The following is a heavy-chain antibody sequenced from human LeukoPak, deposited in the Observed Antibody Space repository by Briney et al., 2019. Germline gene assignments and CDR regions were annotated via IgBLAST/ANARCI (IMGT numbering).Heavy chain of an antibody. J-gene: IGHJ4*02. CDR2: VNSDGSWT. V-gene: IGHV3-74*01. CDR3: VSFYETN. CDR1: GNSW. Sequence: GGSLTLSCAASGNSWMHWVRQAPGKGLVWVSHVNSDGSWTSHADSVKGRFTISKDNAKNTVYLQMNNLRTEDTAVYYCVSFYETNWGRGTLVTVSS. D-gene: IGHD2-2*01.